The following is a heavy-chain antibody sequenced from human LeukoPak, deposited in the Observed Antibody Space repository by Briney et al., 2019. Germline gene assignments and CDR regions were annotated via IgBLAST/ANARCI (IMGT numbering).Heavy chain of an antibody. CDR2: IYYSGST. CDR3: ARLRYSSGWFGSYAFDI. CDR1: GGSISSYY. V-gene: IGHV4-59*08. J-gene: IGHJ3*02. D-gene: IGHD6-19*01. Sequence: PSETLSLTCTVSGGSISSYYWSWIRQPPGKGLEWTEYIYYSGSTNYNPSLKSRVTISVDTSKNQFSLKLSSVTAADTAVYYCARLRYSSGWFGSYAFDIWGQGTMVTVSS.